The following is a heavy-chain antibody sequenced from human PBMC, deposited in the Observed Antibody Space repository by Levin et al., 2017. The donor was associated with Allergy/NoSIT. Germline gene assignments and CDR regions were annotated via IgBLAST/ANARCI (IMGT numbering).Heavy chain of an antibody. CDR1: GGSISSSNW. D-gene: IGHD3-9*01. J-gene: IGHJ6*03. Sequence: SETLSLTCAVSGGSISSSNWWSWVRQPPGKGLEWIGEIYHSGSTNYNPSLKSRVTISVDKSKNQFSLKLSSVTAADTAVYYCARGPTRTYYDILTGYADDYYYYYMDGWGKGTTVTVSS. CDR2: IYHSGST. CDR3: ARGPTRTYYDILTGYADDYYYYYMDG. V-gene: IGHV4-4*02.